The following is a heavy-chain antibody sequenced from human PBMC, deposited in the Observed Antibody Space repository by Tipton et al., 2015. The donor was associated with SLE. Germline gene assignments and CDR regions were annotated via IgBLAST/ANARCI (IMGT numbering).Heavy chain of an antibody. D-gene: IGHD2-8*01. CDR1: GFTFSDYY. CDR3: ARDNGGDAFDI. J-gene: IGHJ3*02. Sequence: SLRLSCAASGFTFSDYYMSWIRQAPGKGLEWVSYISSSSSYTSYADSVKGRFTISRDNAKNSLYLQMNSLRAEDTAVFYCARDNGGDAFDIWGQGTMVTVSS. CDR2: ISSSSSYT. V-gene: IGHV3-11*05.